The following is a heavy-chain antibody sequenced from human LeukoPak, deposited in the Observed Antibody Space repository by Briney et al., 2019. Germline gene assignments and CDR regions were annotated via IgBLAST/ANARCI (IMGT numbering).Heavy chain of an antibody. CDR3: ARSVVVVAAKAYYGMDV. D-gene: IGHD2-15*01. CDR2: INPNSGGT. Sequence: ASVKVSCKASGYTFTGYYMHWVRQAPGQGLEWMGWINPNSGGTNYAQKFQGRVTMTRDTSISTAYMELSRLRSDDTAVYYCARSVVVVAAKAYYGMDVWGQGTTVTVSS. CDR1: GYTFTGYY. V-gene: IGHV1-2*02. J-gene: IGHJ6*02.